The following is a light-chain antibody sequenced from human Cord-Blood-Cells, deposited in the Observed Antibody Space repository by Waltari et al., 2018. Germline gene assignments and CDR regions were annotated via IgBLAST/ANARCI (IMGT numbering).Light chain of an antibody. CDR2: RNT. V-gene: IGLV1-47*01. Sequence: QSVLTQPPSASGPPGQRATISCSGSSSNIGRNSVYWYQQLPGTAPKLLIYRNTQRPSGVPDRFSGSKSGTSASLTIRGLRAEDEADYYCAACDDSLSGPVFGAGTKLTVL. CDR1: SSNIGRNS. J-gene: IGLJ3*02. CDR3: AACDDSLSGPV.